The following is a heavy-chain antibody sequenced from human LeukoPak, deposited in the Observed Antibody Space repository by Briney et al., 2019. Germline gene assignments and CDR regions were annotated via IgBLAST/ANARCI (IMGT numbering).Heavy chain of an antibody. CDR2: ISSSGSNI. J-gene: IGHJ3*02. Sequence: PGRSLSLSCAASGFTFSRYSMNWIRQAPGKGLEWVSYISSSGSNIYYADSVKGRFTISRDNAKNSLYLQMNSLRAEDTAVYYCARGPNSGSDRALAFDIWGQGTMVTVSS. D-gene: IGHD1-26*01. CDR1: GFTFSRYS. CDR3: ARGPNSGSDRALAFDI. V-gene: IGHV3-48*04.